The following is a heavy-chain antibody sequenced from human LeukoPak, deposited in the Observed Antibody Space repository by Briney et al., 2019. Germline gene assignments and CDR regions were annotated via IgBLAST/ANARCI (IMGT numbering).Heavy chain of an antibody. J-gene: IGHJ4*02. CDR3: AKDSIVGATPDYFDY. D-gene: IGHD1-26*01. CDR2: IRFNGTFT. V-gene: IGHV3-30*02. Sequence: GGSLRLSCAAAGFSFSSHGMYWVRQAPGKGREWLAFIRFNGTFTYYGDSVKGRFTISRDNSKNTLYLQMNSLRAEDTAVYYCAKDSIVGATPDYFDYWGQGTLVTVSS. CDR1: GFSFSSHG.